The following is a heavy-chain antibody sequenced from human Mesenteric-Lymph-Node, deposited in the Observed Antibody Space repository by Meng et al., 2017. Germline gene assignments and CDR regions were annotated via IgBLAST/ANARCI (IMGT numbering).Heavy chain of an antibody. Sequence: GGSLRLSCAASGFTFSSYEMNWVRQAPGKGLEWVSYISSSGSTIYYADSVKGRFTISRDNAKNSLYLQMSSLRAEDTAVYYCARGGGDYVSYFFDYWGQGTLVTVSS. J-gene: IGHJ4*02. CDR3: ARGGGDYVSYFFDY. V-gene: IGHV3-48*03. CDR1: GFTFSSYE. CDR2: ISSSGSTI. D-gene: IGHD2-21*02.